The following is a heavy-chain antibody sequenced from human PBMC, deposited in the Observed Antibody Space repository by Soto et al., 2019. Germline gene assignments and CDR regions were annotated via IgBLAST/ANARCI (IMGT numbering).Heavy chain of an antibody. CDR1: GFTFSSYA. CDR3: AKDLRWAYCGGDCYHDAFDI. V-gene: IGHV3-23*01. J-gene: IGHJ3*02. Sequence: EVQLLESGGGLVQPGGSLRLSCAASGFTFSSYAMSWVRQAPGKGLEWVSAISGSGGSTYYADSVKGRFTISRDNSKNTLYLQMNSLRAEDTAVYYCAKDLRWAYCGGDCYHDAFDIWGQGTMVTVSS. CDR2: ISGSGGST. D-gene: IGHD2-21*02.